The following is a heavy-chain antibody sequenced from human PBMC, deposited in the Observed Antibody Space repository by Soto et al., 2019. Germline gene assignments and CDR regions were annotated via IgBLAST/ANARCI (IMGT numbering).Heavy chain of an antibody. D-gene: IGHD6-6*01. Sequence: GESLKISCRGSGYSFTSYWIGWVRQMPGQGLEWMGIVFPGDSDTKYSPSFQGQVTISADKSINTAYLQWSGLRASDTAMYYCARHYSTSSPDYWVQGTLVTVSS. CDR3: ARHYSTSSPDY. CDR1: GYSFTSYW. V-gene: IGHV5-51*01. J-gene: IGHJ4*02. CDR2: VFPGDSDT.